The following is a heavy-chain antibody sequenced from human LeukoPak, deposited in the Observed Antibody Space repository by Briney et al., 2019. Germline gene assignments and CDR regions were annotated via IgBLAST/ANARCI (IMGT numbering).Heavy chain of an antibody. D-gene: IGHD4-17*01. J-gene: IGHJ5*02. CDR3: ARGKMTTVSTPFPTNNWFAP. V-gene: IGHV4-34*01. Sequence: SETLSLTFAVYGGSFSGYYCSWIRQTPGKGLEWIGEINLSGTANYNPSLKGRVTMSVDTSKNQFSLNLSSVTAADTGVYYCARGKMTTVSTPFPTNNWFAPWGQGTLVTVSS. CDR1: GGSFSGYY. CDR2: INLSGTA.